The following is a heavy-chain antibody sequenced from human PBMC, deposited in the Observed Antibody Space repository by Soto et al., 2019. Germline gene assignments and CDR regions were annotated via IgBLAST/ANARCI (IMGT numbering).Heavy chain of an antibody. D-gene: IGHD6-13*01. CDR1: GYTFTYCS. CDR3: AREERIAAAGTHYYYGMDV. CDR2: ITLYNGNT. J-gene: IGHJ6*02. Sequence: SVKVSCKASGYTFTYCSLHWLQQAPGQGLERMRLITLYNGNTNYAKKFQGRVTMTRDTSMSTVYMELSSLRSEDTAVYYCAREERIAAAGTHYYYGMDVWGQGTTVTVSS. V-gene: IGHV1-45*02.